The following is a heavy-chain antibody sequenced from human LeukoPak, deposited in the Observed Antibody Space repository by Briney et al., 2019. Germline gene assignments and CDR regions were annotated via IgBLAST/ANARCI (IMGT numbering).Heavy chain of an antibody. CDR2: ISGSGDST. D-gene: IGHD2-15*01. CDR1: GFTFSSYA. CDR3: ARARGGSIDY. V-gene: IGHV3-23*01. Sequence: GGSLRLSCAASGFTFSSYAMSWVRQAPGKGLEWVSAISGSGDSTYYVDSVKGRFTISRDNAKNSLYLQMNSLRDEDTAVYYCARARGGSIDYWGQGTLVTVSS. J-gene: IGHJ4*02.